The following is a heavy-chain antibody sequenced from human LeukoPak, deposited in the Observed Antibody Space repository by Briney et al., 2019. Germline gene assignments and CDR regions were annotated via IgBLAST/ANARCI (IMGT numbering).Heavy chain of an antibody. Sequence: GGSLRLSCAASGFTFSSNAMHWVRQAPGKGLEWVAATSYDERNKYYGDSVRGRFTISRDNSKNTLYLQMNSLRAEDTAVYYCAKGGSYPIDYWGQGALVTVSS. CDR3: AKGGSYPIDY. CDR1: GFTFSSNA. V-gene: IGHV3-30*04. D-gene: IGHD3-16*02. CDR2: TSYDERNK. J-gene: IGHJ4*02.